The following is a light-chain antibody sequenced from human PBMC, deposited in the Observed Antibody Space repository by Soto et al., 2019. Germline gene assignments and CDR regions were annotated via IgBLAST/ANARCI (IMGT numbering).Light chain of an antibody. CDR3: SSLTSTSTLVQ. J-gene: IGLJ2*01. V-gene: IGLV2-14*01. Sequence: QSVLTQPASVSGSPGQSITISCTGTSSDVGSYRHVSWYQHHPGKAPKLVIYEVTNRPSGVSNRFSASKSGNTASLVISGLQAEDEADCYCSSLTSTSTLVQFGGGTKLTVL. CDR2: EVT. CDR1: SSDVGSYRH.